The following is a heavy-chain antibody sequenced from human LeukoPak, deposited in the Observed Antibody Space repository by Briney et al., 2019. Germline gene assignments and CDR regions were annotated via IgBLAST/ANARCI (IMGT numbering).Heavy chain of an antibody. CDR3: ARAAWRGSNSRDAFDI. CDR2: ISYSGTT. V-gene: IGHV4-31*03. CDR1: GGSISSGGDY. Sequence: PSGTLSLTCTVSGGSISSGGDYWSWIRQHPGKGLEWIGYISYSGTTYYSPSLQSRITISLDTSKNQFSPELSSVTAADTAVYYCARAAWRGSNSRDAFDIWGLGTVVTVSS. J-gene: IGHJ3*02. D-gene: IGHD4-23*01.